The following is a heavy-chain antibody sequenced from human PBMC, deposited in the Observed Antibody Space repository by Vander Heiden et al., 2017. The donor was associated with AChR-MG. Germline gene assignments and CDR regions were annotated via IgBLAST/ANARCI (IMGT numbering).Heavy chain of an antibody. V-gene: IGHV4-61*08. Sequence: QAQLQESGPGLVKPSETLSLTCTVPVGPVCGGGYSWSWIRQRPGKGLEWIEYIYCSESANYNPSLRSRVTISVDTSKSQFSLNLSSVTAANTAVYYCARDLPVDSGQYYGMDVWGQGTTVTVSS. CDR3: ARDLPVDSGQYYGMDV. D-gene: IGHD6-19*01. CDR2: IYCSESA. CDR1: VGPVCGGGYS. J-gene: IGHJ6*02.